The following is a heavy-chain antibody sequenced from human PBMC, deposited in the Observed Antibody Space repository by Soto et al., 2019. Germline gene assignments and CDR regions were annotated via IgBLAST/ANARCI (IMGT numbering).Heavy chain of an antibody. J-gene: IGHJ4*02. CDR1: GFSFSDHY. V-gene: IGHV3-72*01. CDR3: AGVRWGDVDY. CDR2: ARNKARSYSI. D-gene: IGHD3-16*01. Sequence: EVQLVESGGGLVQPGGSLRLSCAASGFSFSDHYMDWVRQAPGKGLEWVGRARNKARSYSIEYAASGKGRFTISRDDSKNSVYLQMNSLETEDTVVYYCAGVRWGDVDYWGQGTLVTVSS.